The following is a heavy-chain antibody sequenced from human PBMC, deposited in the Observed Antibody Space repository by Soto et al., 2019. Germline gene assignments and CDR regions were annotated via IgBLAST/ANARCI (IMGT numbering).Heavy chain of an antibody. Sequence: GGSLRLSCAASGFTFSSYWMHWVRQAPGKGLVWVSRINSDGSSTSYADSVKGRFTISRDNAKNTLYLQLNSLRAEDTAVYYSPKLTVGATPSYYYGMDVWGKGPTVTVSS. CDR1: GFTFSSYW. J-gene: IGHJ6*04. D-gene: IGHD1-26*01. CDR2: INSDGSST. V-gene: IGHV3-74*01. CDR3: PKLTVGATPSYYYGMDV.